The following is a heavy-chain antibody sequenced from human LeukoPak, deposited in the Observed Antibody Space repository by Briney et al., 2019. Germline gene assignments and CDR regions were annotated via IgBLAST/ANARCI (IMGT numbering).Heavy chain of an antibody. D-gene: IGHD1-26*01. CDR3: ARKYSVSYSEIAFDI. V-gene: IGHV4-59*01. Sequence: SETLSLTCTVSGGSISSYYWSWIRQPPGKGLEWIGYIYYSGSTNYNPSLKSRVTISVDTSKNQFSLKLSSVTAADTAVYYCARKYSVSYSEIAFDIWGQGTMVTVSS. CDR2: IYYSGST. CDR1: GGSISSYY. J-gene: IGHJ3*02.